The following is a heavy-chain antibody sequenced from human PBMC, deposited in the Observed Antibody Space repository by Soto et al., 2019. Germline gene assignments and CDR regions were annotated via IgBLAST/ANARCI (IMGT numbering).Heavy chain of an antibody. CDR1: GFTFSNYA. CDR3: ARGGYDSSGYYVRYYYGMDV. Sequence: EVPLVESGGGLVQPGGSLRLSCAASGFTFSNYAMHWVRQAPGKGLEYVSAISSNGGSTYYANSVKGRFTISRDNSKNTLYLQMGSLRAEDMAVYYCARGGYDSSGYYVRYYYGMDVWGQGTTVTVSS. J-gene: IGHJ6*02. CDR2: ISSNGGST. V-gene: IGHV3-64*01. D-gene: IGHD3-22*01.